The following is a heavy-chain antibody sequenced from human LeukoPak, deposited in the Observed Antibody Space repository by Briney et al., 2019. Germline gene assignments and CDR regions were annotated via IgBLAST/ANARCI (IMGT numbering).Heavy chain of an antibody. J-gene: IGHJ6*03. Sequence: SETLSLTCTVSGYSISSGYYWGWIRQPPGKGLEWIGSIYHSGSTYYNPSLKSRVTISVDTSKNQFSLKLSSVTAADTAVYYCASSGYYYYYYMDVWGKGTTVTISS. V-gene: IGHV4-38-2*02. CDR3: ASSGYYYYYYMDV. CDR2: IYHSGST. CDR1: GYSISSGYY. D-gene: IGHD6-19*01.